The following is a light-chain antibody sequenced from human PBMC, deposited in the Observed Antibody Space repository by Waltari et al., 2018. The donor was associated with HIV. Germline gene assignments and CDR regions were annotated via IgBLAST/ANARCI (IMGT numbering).Light chain of an antibody. CDR3: SSYSSSTSPYV. Sequence: QSALTQPASVSGSPGQSITISCTGTTSDIGTYNYVSWYQHHPGRAPKLIIYEVSNRPSGVSNLFSGSKSGNTASLTVSGLHAEDEGDYYCSSYSSSTSPYVFGTGTKVTVV. CDR1: TSDIGTYNY. CDR2: EVS. V-gene: IGLV2-14*01. J-gene: IGLJ1*01.